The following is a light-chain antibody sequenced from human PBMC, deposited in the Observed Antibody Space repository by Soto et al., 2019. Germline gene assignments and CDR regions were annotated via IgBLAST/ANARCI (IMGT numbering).Light chain of an antibody. V-gene: IGKV1-27*01. Sequence: DIQMTQSPSSLSASVGDRVTITCRASQGISNFLAWYQQKPGKVPKLLISAASTLQSGVPSRFSGSGSGTEFTLTITSLQPEDVATLYCQTYRRVITFGQWTRLESK. CDR1: QGISNF. CDR3: QTYRRVIT. CDR2: AAS. J-gene: IGKJ5*01.